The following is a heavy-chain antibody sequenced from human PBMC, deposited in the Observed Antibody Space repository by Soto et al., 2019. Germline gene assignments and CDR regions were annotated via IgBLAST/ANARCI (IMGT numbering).Heavy chain of an antibody. CDR3: ARGSASTMNYYYYGMDV. CDR2: IIPIFGTA. Sequence: ASVKVSCKASGGTFSSYAISWVRQAPGQGLEWMGGIIPIFGTANYAQKFQGRVTITADESTSTAYMELSSLRSEDTAVYYCARGSASTMNYYYYGMDVWGQGTTVTVSS. V-gene: IGHV1-69*13. J-gene: IGHJ6*02. CDR1: GGTFSSYA.